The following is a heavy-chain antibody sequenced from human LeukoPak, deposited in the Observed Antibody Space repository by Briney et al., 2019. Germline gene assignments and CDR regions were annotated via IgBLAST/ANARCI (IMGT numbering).Heavy chain of an antibody. CDR3: ARHGRSMVRELIHDAFDI. Sequence: SETLSLTCNVSGDSVASYYWSWIRQPPGKPLEWIGYIFYGGDINYNPSLKSRVTMSVDMSTNQFSLTLTSVTSADTAVYYCARHGRSMVRELIHDAFDIWGQGTMVTVSS. J-gene: IGHJ3*02. V-gene: IGHV4-59*02. CDR2: IFYGGDI. CDR1: GDSVASYY. D-gene: IGHD3-10*01.